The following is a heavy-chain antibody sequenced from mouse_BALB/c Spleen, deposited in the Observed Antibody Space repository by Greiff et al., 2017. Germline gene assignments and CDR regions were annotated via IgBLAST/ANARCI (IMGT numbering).Heavy chain of an antibody. Sequence: VQLQQSGAELVKPGASVKLSCTASGFNIKDTYMHWVKQRPEQGLEWIGRIDPANGNTKYDPKFQGKATITADTSSNTAYLQLSSLTSEDTAVYYCARSDYYGSSDGYFDVWGAGTTVTVSS. CDR1: GFNIKDTY. CDR2: IDPANGNT. V-gene: IGHV14-3*02. J-gene: IGHJ1*01. CDR3: ARSDYYGSSDGYFDV. D-gene: IGHD1-1*01.